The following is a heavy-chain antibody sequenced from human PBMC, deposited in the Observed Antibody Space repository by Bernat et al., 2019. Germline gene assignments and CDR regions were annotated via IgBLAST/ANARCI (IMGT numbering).Heavy chain of an antibody. CDR1: GYTFTSYG. V-gene: IGHV1-18*01. J-gene: IGHJ6*02. CDR3: AREPPRYSCGTAAYYYYGMDV. CDR2: ISAYNGNT. Sequence: QVQLVQSGAEVKKPGASVKVSCKASGYTFTSYGISWVRQAPGQGLEWMGWISAYNGNTNYEQKLQGRVTMTTDTSTSTAYMELRSLRSDDTAVYYCAREPPRYSCGTAAYYYYGMDVWGQGTTVTVSS. D-gene: IGHD6-25*01.